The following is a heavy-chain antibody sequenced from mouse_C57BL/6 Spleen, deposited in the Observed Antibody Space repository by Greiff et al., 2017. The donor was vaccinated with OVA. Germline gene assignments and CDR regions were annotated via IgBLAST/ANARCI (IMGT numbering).Heavy chain of an antibody. J-gene: IGHJ1*03. CDR3: TGGGWSHWYFDV. D-gene: IGHD2-3*01. CDR2: IRLKSDNYAT. CDR1: GFTFSNYW. V-gene: IGHV6-3*01. Sequence: EVKVVESGGGLVQPGGSMKLSCVASGFTFSNYWMNWVRQSPEKGLEWVAQIRLKSDNYATHYAESVKGRFTISRDDSKSSVYLQMNNLRAEDTGIYYCTGGGWSHWYFDVWGTGTTVTVSS.